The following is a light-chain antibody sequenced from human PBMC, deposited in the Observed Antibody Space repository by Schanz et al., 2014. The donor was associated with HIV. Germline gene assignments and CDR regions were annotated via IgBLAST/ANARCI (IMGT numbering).Light chain of an antibody. CDR3: SSCTGSNTYV. Sequence: QSALTQPASVSGSPGQSISISCTGTSGDVGSYNYVSWYQQHPGKAPKLMIYDVSNRPSGVSNRFSGSKSGNTASLTISGLQAEDEADYYCSSCTGSNTYVFGAGTQLTVL. J-gene: IGLJ7*01. CDR1: SGDVGSYNY. V-gene: IGLV2-14*01. CDR2: DVS.